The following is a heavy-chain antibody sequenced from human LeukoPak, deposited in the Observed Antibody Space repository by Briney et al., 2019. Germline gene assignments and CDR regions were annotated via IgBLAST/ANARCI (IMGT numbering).Heavy chain of an antibody. CDR3: ARNGDYDSSGYSNWFDP. J-gene: IGHJ5*02. CDR2: INTNIGNP. Sequence: ASVKVSCKASGYSFTTYAMNWVRQAPGQGLEWMGWINTNIGNPTYAQGFTGRFVFSLDTCVSTAYLQISSLEAEDTAVYYCARNGDYDSSGYSNWFDPWGQGTLVIVSS. CDR1: GYSFTTYA. D-gene: IGHD3-22*01. V-gene: IGHV7-4-1*02.